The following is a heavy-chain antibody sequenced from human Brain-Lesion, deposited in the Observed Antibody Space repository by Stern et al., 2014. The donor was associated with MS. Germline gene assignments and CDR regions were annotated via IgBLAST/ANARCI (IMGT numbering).Heavy chain of an antibody. J-gene: IGHJ4*02. CDR2: ITPFTGNT. CDR3: AEGGSYGFVY. Sequence: VQLLESGAEVQKTGSSVKVSCQASGNTFTNRYLHWVRQAPGPALEWMGWITPFTGNTNYAQNFQDRVTITMDRSMSTAYMDLSSLRSDDTAIYFCAEGGSYGFVYWGQGTLVTVSS. V-gene: IGHV1-45*02. CDR1: GNTFTNRY. D-gene: IGHD4-17*01.